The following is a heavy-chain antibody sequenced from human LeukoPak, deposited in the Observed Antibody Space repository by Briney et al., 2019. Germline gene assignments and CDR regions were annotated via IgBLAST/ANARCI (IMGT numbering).Heavy chain of an antibody. Sequence: SETLSLTCTVSGGSISSSSYYWGWIRQPPGKGLEWIGSIYYSGSTYYNPSLKSRVTISVDTSKNQFSLSLSSVTAADTAVYYCARSRRQGLGYYGMDVWGQGTTVTVSS. CDR1: GGSISSSSYY. J-gene: IGHJ6*02. D-gene: IGHD3/OR15-3a*01. CDR2: IYYSGST. CDR3: ARSRRQGLGYYGMDV. V-gene: IGHV4-39*07.